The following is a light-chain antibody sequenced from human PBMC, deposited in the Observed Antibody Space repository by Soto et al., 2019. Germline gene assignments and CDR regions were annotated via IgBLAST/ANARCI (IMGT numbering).Light chain of an antibody. CDR3: AAWDDSLTGPV. J-gene: IGLJ2*01. V-gene: IGLV1-47*01. CDR1: TSNIGSNS. CDR2: RND. Sequence: QSVLTQPPSASGTPGQRVTMPCSGSTSNIGSNSVCWYQQLPGTAPKLLIYRNDQRPSGVPDRFSGSKSGTSASLAISGLRSEDEAEYYCAAWDDSLTGPVFGGRTKLTVL.